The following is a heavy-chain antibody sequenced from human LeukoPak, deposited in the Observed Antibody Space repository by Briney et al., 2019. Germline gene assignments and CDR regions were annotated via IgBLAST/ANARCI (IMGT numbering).Heavy chain of an antibody. D-gene: IGHD7-27*01. CDR3: TTGNWGSFSF. V-gene: IGHV3-15*01. CDR2: IKSKTDGGTT. CDR1: GFTFTNSW. J-gene: IGHJ4*02. Sequence: GGSLRLSCVASGFTFTNSWMSWVRQAPGKGLEWVGRIKSKTDGGTTDYVAPVKGRFTISRDDSKHTLYLQLNSLKTEDTAVYYCTTGNWGSFSFWGQGTLVTVSS.